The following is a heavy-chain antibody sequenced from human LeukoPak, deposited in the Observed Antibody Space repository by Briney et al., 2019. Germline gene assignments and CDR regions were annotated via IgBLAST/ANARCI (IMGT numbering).Heavy chain of an antibody. CDR1: GFTFSRAT. D-gene: IGHD4-17*01. CDR2: ISSTSTYI. CDR3: ASDDYGDYEDGFDI. J-gene: IGHJ3*02. V-gene: IGHV3-21*01. Sequence: PGGSLRLSCVVSGFTFSRATMNWVRQAPGKGLEWVSSISSTSTYINYADSVKGRFTISRDNAKKSLYLQMNGLRGVDTAMYYCASDDYGDYEDGFDIWGQGTMVTVSS.